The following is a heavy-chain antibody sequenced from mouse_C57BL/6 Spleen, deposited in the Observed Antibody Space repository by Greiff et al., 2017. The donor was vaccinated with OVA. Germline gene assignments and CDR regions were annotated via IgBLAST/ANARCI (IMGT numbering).Heavy chain of an antibody. CDR3: ARQGSLDYGYDGEYYAMDY. CDR1: GYTFTSYW. D-gene: IGHD2-2*01. V-gene: IGHV1-64*01. CDR2: IHPNSGST. Sequence: QVQLQQPGAELVKPGASVKLSCKASGYTFTSYWMHWVKQRPGQGLEWIGMIHPNSGSTNYNEKFKSKATLTVDKSSSTAYMQLSSLTSEDSAVYYCARQGSLDYGYDGEYYAMDYWGQGTSVTVSS. J-gene: IGHJ4*01.